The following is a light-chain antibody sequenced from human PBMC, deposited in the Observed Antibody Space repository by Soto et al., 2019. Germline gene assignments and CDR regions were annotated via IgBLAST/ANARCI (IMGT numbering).Light chain of an antibody. Sequence: DVQMAQSPSSLSASIGDRITITCRARQNISTYLNWYQQRPGKAPKLLIHAASSLHSGVPSRFSGSGSGTDFTLTITSLQPEDFATYYCHQTYSTLWTFGQGTKVEIK. CDR1: QNISTY. CDR2: AAS. CDR3: HQTYSTLWT. J-gene: IGKJ1*01. V-gene: IGKV1-39*01.